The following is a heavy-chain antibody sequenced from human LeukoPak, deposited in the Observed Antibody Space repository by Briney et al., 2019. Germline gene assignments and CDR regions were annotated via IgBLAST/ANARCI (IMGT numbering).Heavy chain of an antibody. D-gene: IGHD4-17*01. CDR3: AREHYGEYGGRAFDI. Sequence: GRSLRLSCAASGFTFSSYGMHWVRQAPGKGLEWVAVIWYDGSNKYYADSVKGRFTISRDNSKNTLYLQMNSLRAEDTAVYYCAREHYGEYGGRAFDIWGQGTMVTVSS. V-gene: IGHV3-33*01. J-gene: IGHJ3*02. CDR1: GFTFSSYG. CDR2: IWYDGSNK.